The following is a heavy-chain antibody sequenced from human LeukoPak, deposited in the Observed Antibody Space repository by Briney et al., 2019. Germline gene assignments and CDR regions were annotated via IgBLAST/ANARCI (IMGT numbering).Heavy chain of an antibody. Sequence: ASVKVSCKASGYTFTGYYMHWVRQAPGQGLEWMGWINPNSGGTNYAQKFQGRVTMTRDTSISTAYMELSGLRSDDTAVYYCARDGTGYSSGWYYWYFDLWGRGTLVTVSS. CDR3: ARDGTGYSSGWYYWYFDL. CDR1: GYTFTGYY. V-gene: IGHV1-2*02. D-gene: IGHD6-19*01. J-gene: IGHJ2*01. CDR2: INPNSGGT.